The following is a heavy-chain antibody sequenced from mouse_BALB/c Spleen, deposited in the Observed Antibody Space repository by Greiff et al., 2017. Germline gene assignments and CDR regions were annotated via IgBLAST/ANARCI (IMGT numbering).Heavy chain of an antibody. J-gene: IGHJ3*01. CDR1: GYTFTSYW. Sequence: QVQLQQPGAELVKPGASVKLSCKASGYTFTSYWMHWVKQRPGQGLEWIGEINPSNGRTNYNEKFKSKATLTVDKSSSTAYMQLSSLTSEDSAVYYCTITSYDGYYRFAYWGQGTLVTVSA. CDR2: INPSNGRT. D-gene: IGHD2-3*01. V-gene: IGHV1S81*02. CDR3: TITSYDGYYRFAY.